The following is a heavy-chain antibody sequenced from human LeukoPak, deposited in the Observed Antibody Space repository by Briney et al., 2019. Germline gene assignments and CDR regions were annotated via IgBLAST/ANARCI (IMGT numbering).Heavy chain of an antibody. J-gene: IGHJ6*02. D-gene: IGHD3-16*01. V-gene: IGHV4-59*11. Sequence: SETLSLTCTVSGGSISGHYWTWLRQPPGKGLEWIGQIHYSGRPDYNPSLKSRVTISVDTSKNQLSLTVTSVTGADTAVYYCARFGVDYDMDVWGQGTTVTVSS. CDR2: IHYSGRP. CDR1: GGSISGHY. CDR3: ARFGVDYDMDV.